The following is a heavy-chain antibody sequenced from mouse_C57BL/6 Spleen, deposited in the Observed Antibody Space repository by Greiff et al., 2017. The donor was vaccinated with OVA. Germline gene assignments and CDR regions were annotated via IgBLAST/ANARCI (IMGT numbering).Heavy chain of an antibody. Sequence: QVQLQQSGAELVMPGASVKLSCKASGYTFTGYWMHWVKQRPGQGLEWIGEIDPSDSYTNYNQKFKGKSTLTVDKSSSTAYMQLSSLTSEDSAVYYCARCEVTAGYYDLDYWGQGTSVTVSS. CDR2: IDPSDSYT. CDR1: GYTFTGYW. CDR3: ARCEVTAGYYDLDY. J-gene: IGHJ4*01. D-gene: IGHD2-2*01. V-gene: IGHV1-69*01.